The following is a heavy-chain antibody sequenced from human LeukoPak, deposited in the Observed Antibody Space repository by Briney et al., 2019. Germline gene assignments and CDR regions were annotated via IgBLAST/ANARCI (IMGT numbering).Heavy chain of an antibody. CDR1: GFTFSSYA. J-gene: IGHJ4*02. Sequence: GSRRLACAASGFTFSSYAMSWVRQAPGKGLEWVSAVTGSGASTYYADSVKGGFTISRDNSNNTLYLQMNTLRDEDTAVYYCAKPNSYASNWYKDYWGQGTLVSVSS. CDR3: AKPNSYASNWYKDY. D-gene: IGHD6-13*01. CDR2: VTGSGAST. V-gene: IGHV3-23*01.